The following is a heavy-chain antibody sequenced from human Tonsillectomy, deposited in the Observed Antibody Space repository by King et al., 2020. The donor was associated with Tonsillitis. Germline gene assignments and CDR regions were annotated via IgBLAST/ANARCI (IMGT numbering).Heavy chain of an antibody. J-gene: IGHJ4*02. CDR1: RGSISSGSYY. CDR2: IHTSGST. D-gene: IGHD2/OR15-2a*01. CDR3: SRCNTYVDFDI. Sequence: VQLQESGPGLVKPSQTLSLTCTVSRGSISSGSYYWSWLRQPAGKGLEWIGRIHTSGSTEFNPSLNSRFAIAVDTSKNQLSLMLSSVTAADTAVYCCSRCNTYVDFDIWGQGTLVTVSS. V-gene: IGHV4-61*02.